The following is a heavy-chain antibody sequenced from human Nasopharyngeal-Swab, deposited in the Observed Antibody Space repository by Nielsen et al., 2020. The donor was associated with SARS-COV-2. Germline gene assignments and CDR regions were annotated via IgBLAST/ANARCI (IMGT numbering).Heavy chain of an antibody. CDR1: GFTFSSYN. D-gene: IGHD3-9*01. V-gene: IGHV3-21*01. CDR2: ISSSSSYI. CDR3: ARGCVLTGPSCYYYGMDV. J-gene: IGHJ6*04. Sequence: GESLKISCAASGFTFSSYNMNWVRQAPGKGLEWVSSISSSSSYIYYADSVKGRFTISRDNAKNSLYLQMNSLRAEDTAVYYCARGCVLTGPSCYYYGMDVWGKGTTVTVSS.